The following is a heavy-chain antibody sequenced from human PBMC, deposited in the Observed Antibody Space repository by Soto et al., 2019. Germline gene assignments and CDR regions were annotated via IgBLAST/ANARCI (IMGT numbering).Heavy chain of an antibody. CDR1: GGTFSSYA. J-gene: IGHJ4*02. V-gene: IGHV1-69*01. D-gene: IGHD3-10*01. CDR2: IIPIFGTA. Sequence: QVQLVQSGAEVKKPGSSVKVSCKASGGTFSSYAISWVRQAPGQGLEWMGGIIPIFGTANYAQKFQGRVTTTADEPTRTAYMELSSLRSEDTAVYYCARSGSGSYYTPNFDYWGQGTLVTVSS. CDR3: ARSGSGSYYTPNFDY.